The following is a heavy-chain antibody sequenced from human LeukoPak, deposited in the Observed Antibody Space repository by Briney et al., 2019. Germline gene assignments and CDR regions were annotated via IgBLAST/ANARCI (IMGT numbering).Heavy chain of an antibody. CDR3: AAGVYDYVWGSYRPIRFDP. D-gene: IGHD3-16*02. Sequence: SVKVSFKASGFTFTSSAMQWVRQARGQRLGWIGWIVVGSSNTNYAQKFQERVTITRDMSTSTAYMELSSLRSEDTAVYYCAAGVYDYVWGSYRPIRFDPWGQGTLVTVSS. J-gene: IGHJ5*02. V-gene: IGHV1-58*02. CDR1: GFTFTSSA. CDR2: IVVGSSNT.